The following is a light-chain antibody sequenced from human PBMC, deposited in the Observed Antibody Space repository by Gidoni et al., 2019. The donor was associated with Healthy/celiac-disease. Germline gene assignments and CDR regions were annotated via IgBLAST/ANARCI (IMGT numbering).Light chain of an antibody. CDR1: QSISSY. CDR3: KQSYSTPWT. Sequence: DIQMTQSPSSLSASVGDRVTITCRASQSISSYLNWYQQKPGKAPKLLIYAASSLQSGVPSRFSGSGSGTDFTLTISSVQPEDFATYYCKQSYSTPWTFGQGTKVEIK. CDR2: AAS. J-gene: IGKJ1*01. V-gene: IGKV1-39*01.